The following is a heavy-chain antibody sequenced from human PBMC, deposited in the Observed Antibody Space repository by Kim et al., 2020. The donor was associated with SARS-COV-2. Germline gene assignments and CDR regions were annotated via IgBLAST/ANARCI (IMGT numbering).Heavy chain of an antibody. Sequence: ASVKVSCKASGYTFPGAYMHWVRQAPGQGPEWMGWINPNSGGTKYAQKFQGRVTMTRDTSISTAYMELSSLRSDETAVYYCARSRTGLSSSPFDYWGQGTLVTVSS. CDR3: ARSRTGLSSSPFDY. CDR2: INPNSGGT. CDR1: GYTFPGAY. D-gene: IGHD6-6*01. V-gene: IGHV1-2*02. J-gene: IGHJ4*02.